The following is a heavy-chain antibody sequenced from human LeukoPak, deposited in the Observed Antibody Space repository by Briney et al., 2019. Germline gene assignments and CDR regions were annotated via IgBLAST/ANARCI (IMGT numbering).Heavy chain of an antibody. CDR3: AREGSVHYYDSSGLLDY. J-gene: IGHJ4*02. CDR1: GGSFSGYY. Sequence: SETLSLTCAVYGGSFSGYYWSWIRQHPGKGLEWIGYIYYSGSTYYNPSLKSRVTISVDTSKNQFSLKLSSVTAADTAVYYCAREGSVHYYDSSGLLDYWGQGTLVTVSS. D-gene: IGHD3-22*01. V-gene: IGHV4-31*11. CDR2: IYYSGST.